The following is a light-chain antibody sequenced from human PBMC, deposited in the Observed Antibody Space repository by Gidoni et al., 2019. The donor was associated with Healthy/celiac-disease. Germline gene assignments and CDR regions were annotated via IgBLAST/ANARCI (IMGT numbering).Light chain of an antibody. CDR1: QSVSSN. CDR3: QQYNNWHTWT. Sequence: IVMTQSPATLSVSPGERATLSCRASQSVSSNLAWYQQKPGQAPRLLIYGAAPRATGIPARFSGSGSGTEFTLTISSLQSEYFAVYYCQQYNNWHTWTFGQGTKVEIK. V-gene: IGKV3-15*01. CDR2: GAA. J-gene: IGKJ1*01.